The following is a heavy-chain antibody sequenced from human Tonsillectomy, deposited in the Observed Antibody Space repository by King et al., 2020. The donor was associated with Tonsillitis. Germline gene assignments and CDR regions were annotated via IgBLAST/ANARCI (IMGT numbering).Heavy chain of an antibody. CDR2: IYYSGST. CDR1: GGSISSSSYY. V-gene: IGHV4-39*01. CDR3: ARATAGVQVWGRFNWFDP. Sequence: LQLQESGPGLVKPSETLSLTCTVSGGSISSSSYYWGWIRQPPGKGLEWIGSIYYSGSTYYNPSLKSRVTISVDTSKNQFSLKLSSVTAADTAVYYCARATAGVQVWGRFNWFDPWGQGTLVTVSS. D-gene: IGHD3-16*01. J-gene: IGHJ5*02.